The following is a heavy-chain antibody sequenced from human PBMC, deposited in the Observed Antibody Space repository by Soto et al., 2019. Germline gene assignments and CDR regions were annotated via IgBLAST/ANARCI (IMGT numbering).Heavy chain of an antibody. CDR2: ISVSGDNI. Sequence: PGGSLRLSCLASGFSFNSFNMNWIRRAPGRGLEWVASISVSGDNIYYGDSMQGRFTISRDNSKRSVFLDLNSLRVEDTAVYYCARDLGLLKSTFDYWGQGTLVTVSS. J-gene: IGHJ4*02. V-gene: IGHV3-21*01. CDR3: ARDLGLLKSTFDY. D-gene: IGHD2-2*01. CDR1: GFSFNSFN.